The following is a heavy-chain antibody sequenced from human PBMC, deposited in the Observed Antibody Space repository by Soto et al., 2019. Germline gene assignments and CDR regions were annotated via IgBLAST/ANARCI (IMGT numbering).Heavy chain of an antibody. D-gene: IGHD2-15*01. CDR3: ARGYPRSYYGIDA. Sequence: GGSLRLSCAASGFTFSSYWMSWVRQAPGKGLEWVANIKQDGSEKYYVDSVKGRFTISRDNAKNSLYLQMNSLRAEDTAVYYCARGYPRSYYGIDAWGQGTMVTVSS. CDR1: GFTFSSYW. V-gene: IGHV3-7*03. J-gene: IGHJ6*02. CDR2: IKQDGSEK.